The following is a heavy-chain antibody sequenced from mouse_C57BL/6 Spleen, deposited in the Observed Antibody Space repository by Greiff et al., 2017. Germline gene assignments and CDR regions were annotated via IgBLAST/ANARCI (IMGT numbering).Heavy chain of an antibody. J-gene: IGHJ2*01. V-gene: IGHV1-26*01. CDR3: AGDYDYDEGYFDY. CDR1: GYTFTDYY. CDR2: INPNNGGT. Sequence: VQLQQSGPELVKPGASVKISCKASGYTFTDYYMNWVKQSHGKSLEWIGDINPNNGGTSYNQKFKGKATLTVDKSSSTAYMELRSLTSEDSAVYYCAGDYDYDEGYFDYWGQGTTLTVSS. D-gene: IGHD2-4*01.